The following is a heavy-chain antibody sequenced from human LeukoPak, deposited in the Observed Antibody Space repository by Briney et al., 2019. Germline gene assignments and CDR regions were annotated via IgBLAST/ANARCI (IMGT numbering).Heavy chain of an antibody. CDR2: IYHSGST. V-gene: IGHV4-4*02. CDR3: ARYTAMVPNWFDP. D-gene: IGHD5-18*01. J-gene: IGHJ5*02. CDR1: GGSISSSNW. Sequence: SGTLSLTCAVSGGSISSSNWWSWVRQPPGKGLEWIGEIYHSGSTNYNPSLKSRVTISVDKSKSQFSLKLSSVTAADTAVYYCARYTAMVPNWFDPWGQGTLVTVSS.